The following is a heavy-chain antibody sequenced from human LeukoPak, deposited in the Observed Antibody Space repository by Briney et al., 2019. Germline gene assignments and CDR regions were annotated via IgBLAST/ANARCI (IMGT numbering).Heavy chain of an antibody. CDR3: ARGQGIVVVVADY. CDR2: ISSSSSYI. CDR1: GFTFSSYS. Sequence: GGSLRLSCAAYGFTFSSYSMNLVRQAPGKGLEWVSSISSSSSYIYYADSVKGRVTISRDNAKNSLYLQMNSLRAEDTAVYYCARGQGIVVVVADYWGQGTLVTVSS. D-gene: IGHD2-15*01. V-gene: IGHV3-21*01. J-gene: IGHJ4*02.